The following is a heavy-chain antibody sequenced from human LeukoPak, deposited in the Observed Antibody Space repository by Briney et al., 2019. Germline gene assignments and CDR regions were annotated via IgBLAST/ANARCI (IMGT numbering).Heavy chain of an antibody. CDR3: VRVYSSSRGGNAFDI. V-gene: IGHV4-59*01. D-gene: IGHD6-13*01. CDR1: GGSISSYY. CDR2: IYYSGST. J-gene: IGHJ3*02. Sequence: SETLSLTCTVSGGSISSYYWSWIRQPPGKGLEWIGYIYYSGSTNYNPSLKSRVTISVDTSKNQFSLKLSSVTAADTAVYYCVRVYSSSRGGNAFDIWGQGTMVTVSS.